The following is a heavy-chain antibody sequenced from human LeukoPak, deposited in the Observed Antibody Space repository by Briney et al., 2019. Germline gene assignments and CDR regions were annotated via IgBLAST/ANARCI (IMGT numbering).Heavy chain of an antibody. V-gene: IGHV4-39*01. J-gene: IGHJ4*02. Sequence: KPSETLSLTCTVSGGSISSSSYYWGWIRQPPGKGLEWIGNIYYSGSTYYNPSLKSRVTISVDTSKNQFFLKLIYVTAADTAIYYCARRRRAAGGHDYWGQGTLVTVSS. CDR1: GGSISSSSYY. D-gene: IGHD6-13*01. CDR3: ARRRRAAGGHDY. CDR2: IYYSGST.